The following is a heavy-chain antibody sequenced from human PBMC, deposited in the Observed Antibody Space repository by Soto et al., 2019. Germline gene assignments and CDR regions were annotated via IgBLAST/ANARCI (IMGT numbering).Heavy chain of an antibody. CDR3: ARVGYCSGGSCYAP. V-gene: IGHV1-8*01. CDR1: GYTFTSYD. Sequence: ASVKVSCTASGYTFTSYDINWVRQATGQGLEWMGWMNPNSGNTGYAQKFQGRVTMTRNTSISTAYMELSSLRSEDTAVYYCARVGYCSGGSCYAPWGQGTLVTVSS. J-gene: IGHJ5*02. CDR2: MNPNSGNT. D-gene: IGHD2-15*01.